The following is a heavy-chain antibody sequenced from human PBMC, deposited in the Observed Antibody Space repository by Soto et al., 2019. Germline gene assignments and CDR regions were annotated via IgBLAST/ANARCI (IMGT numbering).Heavy chain of an antibody. V-gene: IGHV1-18*01. CDR2: ISAYNGNT. CDR1: GYTFTSYG. Sequence: ASVKVSCKASGYTFTSYGISCVRQAPGQGLEWMGWISAYNGNTNYAQKLQGRVTMTTDTSTSTAYMELRSLRSDDTAVYYCARDSSGYDYNNFWFDPWGQGTLVTVSS. D-gene: IGHD5-12*01. J-gene: IGHJ5*02. CDR3: ARDSSGYDYNNFWFDP.